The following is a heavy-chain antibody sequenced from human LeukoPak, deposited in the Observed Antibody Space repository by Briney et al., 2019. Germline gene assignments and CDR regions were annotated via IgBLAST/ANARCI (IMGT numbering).Heavy chain of an antibody. Sequence: GGSLRLSCAASGLTFSSYAMSWVRQAPGKGLEWVSAISGSGGSTYYADSVKGRFTISRDNSKNTLYLQMNSLRAEDTAVYYCANGGVLLWFGDQFGYWGQGTLVTVSS. CDR1: GLTFSSYA. J-gene: IGHJ4*02. CDR3: ANGGVLLWFGDQFGY. D-gene: IGHD3-10*01. V-gene: IGHV3-23*01. CDR2: ISGSGGST.